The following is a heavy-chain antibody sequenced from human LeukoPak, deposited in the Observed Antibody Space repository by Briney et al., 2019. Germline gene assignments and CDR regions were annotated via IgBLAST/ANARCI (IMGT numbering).Heavy chain of an antibody. CDR3: AKSGAKPLYYYYGMDV. Sequence: GGSLRLSCAASGFTFSSYAMSWVRQAPGKGLEWVSAISGSGGSTYYADSVKGRFTISRDNSKNTLYLQMNSLRAEDTAVYYCAKSGAKPLYYYYGMDVWGQGTTVTVSS. J-gene: IGHJ6*02. D-gene: IGHD1-14*01. CDR1: GFTFSSYA. V-gene: IGHV3-23*01. CDR2: ISGSGGST.